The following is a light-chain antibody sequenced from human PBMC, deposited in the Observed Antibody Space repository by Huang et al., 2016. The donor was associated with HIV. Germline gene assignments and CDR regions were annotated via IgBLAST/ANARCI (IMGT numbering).Light chain of an antibody. CDR2: AVS. J-gene: IGKJ2*01. Sequence: DIQMTQSPSSLSASVGDRVTITCRASQGVSNNLVWFRQKPGEAPKSLIFAVSSLQSGVPSRFGGSGSGTDFTLTISSVQPEDVATYYCQQCNTYPYTFGPGTKLEIK. CDR3: QQCNTYPYT. V-gene: IGKV1-16*01. CDR1: QGVSNN.